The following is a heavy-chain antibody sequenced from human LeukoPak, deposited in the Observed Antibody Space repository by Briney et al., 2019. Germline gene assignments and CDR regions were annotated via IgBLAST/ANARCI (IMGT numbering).Heavy chain of an antibody. V-gene: IGHV3-11*05. CDR1: GFTFSDYY. Sequence: PGGSLRLSCAASGFTFSDYYMSWIRQAPGKGLEWVSYISGSSSNIQYADSVKGRFTISRDNAKNSLYLQMNSLRAEDTAVYYCVRDSAHVVVVPAVIPPGLDNWLDPWGQGTLVTVSS. D-gene: IGHD2-2*01. CDR3: VRDSAHVVVVPAVIPPGLDNWLDP. CDR2: ISGSSSNI. J-gene: IGHJ5*02.